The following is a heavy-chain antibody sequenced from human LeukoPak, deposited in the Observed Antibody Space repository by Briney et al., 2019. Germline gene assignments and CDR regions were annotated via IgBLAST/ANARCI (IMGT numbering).Heavy chain of an antibody. V-gene: IGHV3-30*03. CDR2: ISYDGSNK. Sequence: GGSLRLSCAASGFTFSSYGMHWVRQAPGKGLEWVAVISYDGSNKYYADSVKGRFTISRDNSKNTLYLQMNSLRAEDTAMYYCAREIYDTAFDYWGQGTLVTVSS. J-gene: IGHJ4*02. CDR1: GFTFSSYG. CDR3: AREIYDTAFDY. D-gene: IGHD3-9*01.